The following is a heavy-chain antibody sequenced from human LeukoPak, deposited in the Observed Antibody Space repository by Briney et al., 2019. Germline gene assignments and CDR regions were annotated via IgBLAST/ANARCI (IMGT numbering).Heavy chain of an antibody. V-gene: IGHV4-59*01. D-gene: IGHD1-1*01. J-gene: IGHJ5*02. CDR2: IYYSGST. CDR1: AGSISNYY. Sequence: SETLSLTCTVSAGSISNYYWSWIRQPPGKGLEWIGYIYYSGSTNYNPSLKSRVTISVDTSKNQFSLKLSSVTAADTAVYYCARHGTSGTNLNWFDPWGQGTLVTVSS. CDR3: ARHGTSGTNLNWFDP.